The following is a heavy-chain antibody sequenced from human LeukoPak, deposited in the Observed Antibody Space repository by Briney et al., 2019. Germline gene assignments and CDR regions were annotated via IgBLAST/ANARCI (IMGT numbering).Heavy chain of an antibody. CDR3: ARHRRGGYSYGPQSSDY. CDR2: IYPGDSDT. Sequence: PGESLKISCKGSGYNSTSYWIGWVRQVPGKGLEWMGIIYPGDSDTRYSPSFQGQVTISADKSISTAYLQWSSLKASDTAMYYCARHRRGGYSYGPQSSDYWGQGTLVTVSS. D-gene: IGHD5-18*01. V-gene: IGHV5-51*01. CDR1: GYNSTSYW. J-gene: IGHJ4*02.